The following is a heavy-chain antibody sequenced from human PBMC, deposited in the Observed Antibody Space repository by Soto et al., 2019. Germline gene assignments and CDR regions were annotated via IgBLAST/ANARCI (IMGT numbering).Heavy chain of an antibody. CDR1: GGSISSYY. CDR2: IYYSGTT. Sequence: SETLSLTCTVSGGSISSYYSNWIRQPPGKELEYIGYIYYSGTTNYNPSLKSRVTISVDTSKNQFSLKLSSVTAADTAVYYCARSRYSGYDSVDYWGQGTLVTVS. V-gene: IGHV4-59*01. D-gene: IGHD5-12*01. J-gene: IGHJ4*02. CDR3: ARSRYSGYDSVDY.